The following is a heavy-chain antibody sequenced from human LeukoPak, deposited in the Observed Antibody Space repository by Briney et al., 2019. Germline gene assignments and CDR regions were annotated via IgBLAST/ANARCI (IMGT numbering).Heavy chain of an antibody. V-gene: IGHV1-2*02. J-gene: IGHJ4*02. CDR3: ASDKAGRGNGWYSSDY. CDR2: INPYTGDS. Sequence: ASVKVSCKASGYTFSDFYVHWVRQAPGQGLEWLEWINPYTGDSNFAQNFQGRVIMTRATSISKAYMAVRRLRSDDTAVYYCASDKAGRGNGWYSSDYWGQGTLVTVSS. CDR1: GYTFSDFY. D-gene: IGHD6-19*01.